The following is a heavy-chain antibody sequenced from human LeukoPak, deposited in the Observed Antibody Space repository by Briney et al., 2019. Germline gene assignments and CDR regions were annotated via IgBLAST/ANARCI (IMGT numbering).Heavy chain of an antibody. V-gene: IGHV4-4*02. CDR1: GGSISSNNW. CDR3: ARVTATTPFDY. J-gene: IGHJ4*02. D-gene: IGHD1/OR15-1a*01. Sequence: PSETLSLTCDVSGGSISSNNWWSWVRQPPGKGLEWIGEISHSGNTNYNPSLESRVTISVDTSKNQFSLRLRSVTAADTAVYFCARVTATTPFDYWGQGTLVTVSS. CDR2: ISHSGNT.